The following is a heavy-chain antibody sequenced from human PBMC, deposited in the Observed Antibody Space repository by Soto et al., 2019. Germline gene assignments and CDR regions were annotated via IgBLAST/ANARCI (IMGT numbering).Heavy chain of an antibody. J-gene: IGHJ4*02. V-gene: IGHV3-74*01. CDR3: TRGPRPSSVGTGAF. Sequence: GGSLRLSCTASGFNFSMYWMHWVRQVPGKGPEWVSRISDDGSRADYADSVKGRFTISRDNAKNTLYLEMHVLRADDTAVYYCTRGPRPSSVGTGAFWGQGTPVTVSS. CDR2: ISDDGSRA. CDR1: GFNFSMYW. D-gene: IGHD3-10*01.